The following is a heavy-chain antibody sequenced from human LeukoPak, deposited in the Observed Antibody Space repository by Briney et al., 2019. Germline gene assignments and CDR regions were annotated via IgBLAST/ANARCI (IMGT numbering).Heavy chain of an antibody. V-gene: IGHV4-30-4*01. Sequence: PSETLSLTRTVSGGSISSRDYYWSWIRQPPGKGLEWIGYIYYSGTTYYNPSLKSRLTISVDTSKNQFSLKLSSVTAADTAVYYCASGSVTTLLFDFWGQGTLLTVSS. CDR2: IYYSGTT. CDR1: GGSISSRDYY. D-gene: IGHD3-10*01. CDR3: ASGSVTTLLFDF. J-gene: IGHJ4*02.